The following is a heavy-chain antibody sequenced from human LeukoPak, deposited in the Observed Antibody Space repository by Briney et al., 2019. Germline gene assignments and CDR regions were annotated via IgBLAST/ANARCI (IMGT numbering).Heavy chain of an antibody. J-gene: IGHJ6*02. Sequence: PGGSLRLSCAASGFTFSSYAMHWVRQAPGKGLEWVAVISYDGSNKYYADSVKGRFTISRDNSKNTLYLRMNSLRAEDTAVYYCARGVTTPDAFDYYYYGMDVWGQGTTVTVSS. V-gene: IGHV3-30*04. CDR2: ISYDGSNK. CDR1: GFTFSSYA. D-gene: IGHD3-10*01. CDR3: ARGVTTPDAFDYYYYGMDV.